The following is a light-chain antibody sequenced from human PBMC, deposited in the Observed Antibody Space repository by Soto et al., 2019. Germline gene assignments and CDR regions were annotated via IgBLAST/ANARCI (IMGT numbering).Light chain of an antibody. Sequence: DLQMTQSPSSVSASVGDRLTITCRASRDISNSLAWYQQTPGKAPKLLLRGASSLHRGVPSRFSGGGAGTEFTLTISSLQPEDFATYFCQQTFRSPYTFGQGTKLEI. J-gene: IGKJ2*01. CDR3: QQTFRSPYT. CDR1: RDISNS. CDR2: GAS. V-gene: IGKV1-12*01.